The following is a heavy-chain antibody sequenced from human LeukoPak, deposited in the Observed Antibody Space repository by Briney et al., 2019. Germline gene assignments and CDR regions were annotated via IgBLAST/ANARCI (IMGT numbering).Heavy chain of an antibody. CDR2: IYTSGTT. Sequence: SQTLSLTCTVSGGSISRGSYYWSWIRQPAGKGLEWIGHIYTSGTTNYNPSLKSRVTISVDTSKNQFSLKLSSVTAADTAVYYCAKGRGPYYFDYWGQGTLVTVSS. CDR3: AKGRGPYYFDY. J-gene: IGHJ4*02. V-gene: IGHV4-61*09. CDR1: GGSISRGSYY.